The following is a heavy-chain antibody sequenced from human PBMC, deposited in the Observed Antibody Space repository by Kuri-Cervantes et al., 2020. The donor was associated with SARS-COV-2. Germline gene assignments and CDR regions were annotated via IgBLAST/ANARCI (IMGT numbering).Heavy chain of an antibody. J-gene: IGHJ3*02. CDR3: ATGAARVGDAFDI. Sequence: ASVKVSCKASGYTFTGYYMHWVRQAPGQGLEWMGWSNAGNGNTKYSQEFQGRVTITRDTSASTAYMELSSLRSEDTAVYYCATGAARVGDAFDIWGQGTMVTVSS. CDR2: SNAGNGNT. V-gene: IGHV1/OR15-3*02. CDR1: GYTFTGYY. D-gene: IGHD2-15*01.